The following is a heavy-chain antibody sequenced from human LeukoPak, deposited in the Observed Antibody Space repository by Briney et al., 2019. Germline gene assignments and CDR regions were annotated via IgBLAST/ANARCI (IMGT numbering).Heavy chain of an antibody. D-gene: IGHD2-15*01. J-gene: IGHJ3*02. CDR3: ARARVVVVAAIRSRRAFDI. Sequence: NPSETLSLTCAVYGGSFSGYYWSWIRQPPGKGLGWIGEINHSGSTNYNPSLKSRVTISVDTSKNQFSLKLSSVTAADTAVYYCARARVVVVAAIRSRRAFDIWGQGTMVTVSS. CDR1: GGSFSGYY. CDR2: INHSGST. V-gene: IGHV4-34*01.